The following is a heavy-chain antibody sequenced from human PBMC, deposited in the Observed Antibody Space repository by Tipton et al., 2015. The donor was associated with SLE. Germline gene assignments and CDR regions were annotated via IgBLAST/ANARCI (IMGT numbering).Heavy chain of an antibody. J-gene: IGHJ3*02. CDR1: GYSISSGFY. CDR2: IYFTGRT. Sequence: GLVKPSETLFLTCAVSGYSISSGFYWGWIRQPPGKGLEWIGYIYFTGRTNYNPSLKSRVNMSVDTSKNQFSLKLSSVTAADTAVYYCARDLFCDGDCQGALDIWGLGTMVTVSS. V-gene: IGHV4-61*01. D-gene: IGHD2-21*01. CDR3: ARDLFCDGDCQGALDI.